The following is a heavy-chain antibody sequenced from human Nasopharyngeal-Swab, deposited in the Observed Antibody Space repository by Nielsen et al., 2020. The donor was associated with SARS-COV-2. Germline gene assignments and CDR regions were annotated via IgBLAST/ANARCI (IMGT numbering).Heavy chain of an antibody. Sequence: SGPTLVQPSQPLTLTCTFSGFSLSTSTVGVSWVRQLPGKALEWLALLYWDDDNRYNPSLKSRITITKDTSKNHVVLTMTNMDPVDTATYFCVHSTGWRLDYWGQGTLVTVSS. V-gene: IGHV2-5*02. CDR2: LYWDDDN. CDR1: GFSLSTSTVG. J-gene: IGHJ4*02. CDR3: VHSTGWRLDY. D-gene: IGHD6-19*01.